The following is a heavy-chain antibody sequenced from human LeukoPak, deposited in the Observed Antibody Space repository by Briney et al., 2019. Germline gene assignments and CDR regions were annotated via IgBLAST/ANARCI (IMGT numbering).Heavy chain of an antibody. CDR3: ARDLSGVNYDSSGYITPDFDY. CDR1: GYTFTSYA. V-gene: IGHV7-4-1*02. J-gene: IGHJ4*02. CDR2: INTNTGNP. Sequence: ASVKVSCKASGYTFTSYAMNWVRQAPGQGLEWMGWINTNTGNPTYAQGFTGRFVFSLDTSVSTAYPQISSLKAEDTAVYYCARDLSGVNYDSSGYITPDFDYWGQGTLVTVSS. D-gene: IGHD3-22*01.